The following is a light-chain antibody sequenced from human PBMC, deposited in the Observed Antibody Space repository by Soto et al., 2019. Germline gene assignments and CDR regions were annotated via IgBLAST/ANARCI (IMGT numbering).Light chain of an antibody. Sequence: QSALTHPASLSGSPGQSITISCTGTSSDIGAYDYVSWFQQHPGKSPKLMISEVNDRPSGASNRFSGSKSGNTAYLTISGLQVEDEAEHFCSAITTTSTHVFGTGTKVTVL. CDR2: EVN. CDR3: SAITTTSTHV. J-gene: IGLJ1*01. V-gene: IGLV2-14*01. CDR1: SSDIGAYDY.